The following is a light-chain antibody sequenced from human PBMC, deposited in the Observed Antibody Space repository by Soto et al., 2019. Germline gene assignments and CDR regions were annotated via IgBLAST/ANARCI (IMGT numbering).Light chain of an antibody. CDR1: QSVSSSY. Sequence: EIVLTQSPGTLSLSPGERATISCRASQSVSSSYLAWYQQKPGQAPRLLIYAASSRATGIPDRFSGSGSGTDFTLTISRLEPADFSVYYCQQYGNSPLWTFGQGTKVEIK. CDR2: AAS. J-gene: IGKJ1*01. CDR3: QQYGNSPLWT. V-gene: IGKV3-20*01.